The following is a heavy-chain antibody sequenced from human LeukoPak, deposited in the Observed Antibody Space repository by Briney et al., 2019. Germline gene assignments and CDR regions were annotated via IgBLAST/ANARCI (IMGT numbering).Heavy chain of an antibody. V-gene: IGHV4-31*03. J-gene: IGHJ2*01. CDR1: GGSISSGGYY. Sequence: SQTLSLTCTVSGGSISSGGYYWSWIRQHPGKGLEWIGYSYYSGSTYYNPSLKSRVTISVDTSKNQFSLKLSSVTAADAAVYYCASSVGRVTAAPRDWYFDLWGRGTLVTVSS. CDR3: ASSVGRVTAAPRDWYFDL. D-gene: IGHD2-21*02. CDR2: SYYSGST.